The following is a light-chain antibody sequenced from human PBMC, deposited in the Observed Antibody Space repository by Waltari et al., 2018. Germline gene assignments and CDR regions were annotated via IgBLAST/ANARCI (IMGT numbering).Light chain of an antibody. V-gene: IGKV3-11*01. J-gene: IGKJ4*01. CDR2: DAS. CDR3: RQRSNWVT. CDR1: QSVDTY. Sequence: EIVLTQSPATLSLSPGERASLSCRASQSVDTYLAWYQQKPGQAHRLLIYDASNRATGIPARFSGSGSGTDFTLTISSLEPEDFAVYYCRQRSNWVTFGGGTKVEIK.